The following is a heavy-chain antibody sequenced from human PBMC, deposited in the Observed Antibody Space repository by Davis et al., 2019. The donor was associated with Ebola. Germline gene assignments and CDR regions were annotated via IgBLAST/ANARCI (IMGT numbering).Heavy chain of an antibody. CDR2: ISSSGSTI. J-gene: IGHJ6*02. Sequence: GGSLRLSCAASGFTFSDYYMSWIRQAPGKGLEWVSYISSSGSTIYYADSVKGRFTISRDNAKNSLYLQMNSLRAEDTAVYYCARGGGDIVVVPAAITSYYYGMDVWGQGTTVTVSS. D-gene: IGHD2-2*01. CDR1: GFTFSDYY. CDR3: ARGGGDIVVVPAAITSYYYGMDV. V-gene: IGHV3-11*04.